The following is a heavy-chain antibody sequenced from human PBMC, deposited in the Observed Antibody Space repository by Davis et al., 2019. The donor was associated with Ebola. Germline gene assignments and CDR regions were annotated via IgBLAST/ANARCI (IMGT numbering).Heavy chain of an antibody. CDR1: GYTFTGYY. CDR3: ARGLVVPAASKGYYYMDV. Sequence: ASVKVSCKASGYTFTGYYMHWVRRAPGQGLEWMGWINPNSGGTNYAQKFQGWVTMTRDTSISTAYMELRSLRSDDTAVYYCARGLVVPAASKGYYYMDVWGKGTTVTVSS. J-gene: IGHJ6*03. D-gene: IGHD2-2*01. CDR2: INPNSGGT. V-gene: IGHV1-2*04.